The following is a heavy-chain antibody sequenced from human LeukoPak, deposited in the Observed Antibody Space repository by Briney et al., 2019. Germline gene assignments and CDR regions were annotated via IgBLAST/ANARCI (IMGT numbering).Heavy chain of an antibody. Sequence: SETLSLTCTVSGDSVSGGPYYWGWIRQPPGRGLEWIGNTFSTSTLYNASLRSRVAITEDASKNQFSLKLTSATAADTAIYYCVRDRNSNLRLGFWGPGTLVTVSS. CDR3: VRDRNSNLRLGF. CDR1: GDSVSGGPYY. V-gene: IGHV4-61*01. J-gene: IGHJ4*02. CDR2: TFSTST. D-gene: IGHD5-12*01.